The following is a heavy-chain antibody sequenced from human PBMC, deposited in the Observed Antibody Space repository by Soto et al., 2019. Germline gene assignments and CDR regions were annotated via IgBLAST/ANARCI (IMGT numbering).Heavy chain of an antibody. Sequence: ASVKVSCKASGYTFTGYYMDWVRQAPGQGLEWMGRIIPILGIANYAQKFQGRVTITADTSTSTAYMELSSLRSEDTAVYYCACSRPSYYYDSSGYSYYFDYWGQGTLVTVSS. CDR1: GYTFTGYY. CDR2: IIPILGIA. CDR3: ACSRPSYYYDSSGYSYYFDY. D-gene: IGHD3-22*01. V-gene: IGHV1-69*02. J-gene: IGHJ4*02.